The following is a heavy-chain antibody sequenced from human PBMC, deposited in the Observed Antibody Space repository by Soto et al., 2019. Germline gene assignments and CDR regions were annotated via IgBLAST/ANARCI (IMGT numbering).Heavy chain of an antibody. CDR2: ISWNSGSI. CDR3: AKIKVPDSGGRLTEDAFDI. J-gene: IGHJ3*02. Sequence: EVQLVESGGGLVQPGRSLRLSCAASGFTFDDYAMHWVRQAPGKGLEWVSGISWNSGSIGYADSVKGRFTISRDNAKNSLYLQMNSLRAEDTALYYCAKIKVPDSGGRLTEDAFDIWGQGTMVTVSS. D-gene: IGHD2-15*01. V-gene: IGHV3-9*01. CDR1: GFTFDDYA.